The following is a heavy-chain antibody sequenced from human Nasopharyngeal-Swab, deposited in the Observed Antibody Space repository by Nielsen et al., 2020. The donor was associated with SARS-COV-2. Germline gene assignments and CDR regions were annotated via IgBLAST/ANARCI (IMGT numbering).Heavy chain of an antibody. V-gene: IGHV4-30-2*04. Sequence: RQAPGKGLEWIGYINYSGNNYHNPSLKSRVTISVDTSKNQFSLKLSSVTAADTAVYYCARGRARITMVRGVKQQHFDYWGQGTLVTVSS. D-gene: IGHD3-10*01. CDR2: INYSGNN. J-gene: IGHJ4*02. CDR3: ARGRARITMVRGVKQQHFDY.